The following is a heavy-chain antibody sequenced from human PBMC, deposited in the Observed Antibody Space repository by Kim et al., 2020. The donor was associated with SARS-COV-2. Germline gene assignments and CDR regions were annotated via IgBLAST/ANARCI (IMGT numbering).Heavy chain of an antibody. CDR3: AREIYVDYGYNWFDP. CDR2: INTNTGNP. V-gene: IGHV7-4-1*02. Sequence: ASVKVSCKASGYTFTSYAMNWVRQAPGQGLEWMGRINTNTGNPTYAQGFTGRLAFTLDTSASTAYLQLSSLKAEDTAVYYCAREIYVDYGYNWFDPWGQGTLVTVSS. CDR1: GYTFTSYA. J-gene: IGHJ5*02. D-gene: IGHD4-17*01.